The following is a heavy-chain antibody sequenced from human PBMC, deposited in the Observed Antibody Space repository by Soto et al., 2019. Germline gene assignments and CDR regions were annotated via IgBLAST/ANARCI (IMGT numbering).Heavy chain of an antibody. V-gene: IGHV1-8*01. Sequence: ASVKVSCKASGYTFTSYDINWVRQATGQGLEWMGWMNPNSGNTGYAQKFQGRVTMTRNTSISTAYMELSSLRSEDTAVCYCARGLRGRGLVVIKTYYYYYMDVWGKGTTVTVSS. J-gene: IGHJ6*03. D-gene: IGHD3-9*01. CDR2: MNPNSGNT. CDR1: GYTFTSYD. CDR3: ARGLRGRGLVVIKTYYYYYMDV.